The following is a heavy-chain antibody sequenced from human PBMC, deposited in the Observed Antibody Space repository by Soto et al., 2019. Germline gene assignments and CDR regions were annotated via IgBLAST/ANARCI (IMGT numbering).Heavy chain of an antibody. CDR2: IGTAGDT. Sequence: EVQLVESGGGLVQPGGSLRLSCAASGFTFSSHDMHWVRQVTGKGLEWVSAIGTAGDTYYPGSVKGRFTISRENAKNSLYIQMNSLRAGDPAVYYCARGYYYGMDVWGQGTTVPVSS. V-gene: IGHV3-13*01. CDR1: GFTFSSHD. J-gene: IGHJ6*02. CDR3: ARGYYYGMDV.